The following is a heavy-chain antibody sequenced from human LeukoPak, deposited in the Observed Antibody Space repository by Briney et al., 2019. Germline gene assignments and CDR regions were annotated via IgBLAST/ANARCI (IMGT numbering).Heavy chain of an antibody. CDR3: ARSDFWSGYYIFDY. J-gene: IGHJ4*02. D-gene: IGHD3-3*01. Sequence: ASVKVSCKASGYTFTSYGISWVRQAPGQGLEWMGWISAYNGNTNYAQKLQGRVTMTTDTSTSTAYMELRSLRSDDTAVYHCARSDFWSGYYIFDYWGQGTLVTVSS. CDR2: ISAYNGNT. V-gene: IGHV1-18*01. CDR1: GYTFTSYG.